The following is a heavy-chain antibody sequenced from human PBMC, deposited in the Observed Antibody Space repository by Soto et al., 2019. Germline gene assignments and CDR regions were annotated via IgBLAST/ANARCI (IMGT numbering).Heavy chain of an antibody. Sequence: QVQLVQSGAEVKKPGASVKVSCKASGYTFTSYDINWVRQATGQGLEWMGWMNPNSNNTGYAQKFQGRLTMTRNTSISTANRELSGLRSEDPAVNYCARERGGGYFDYWGQGTLVTVSS. V-gene: IGHV1-8*01. CDR1: GYTFTSYD. CDR3: ARERGGGYFDY. J-gene: IGHJ4*02. D-gene: IGHD3-16*01. CDR2: MNPNSNNT.